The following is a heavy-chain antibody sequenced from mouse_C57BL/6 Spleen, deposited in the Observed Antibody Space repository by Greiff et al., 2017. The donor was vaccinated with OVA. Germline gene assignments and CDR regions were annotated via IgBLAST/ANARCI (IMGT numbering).Heavy chain of an antibody. V-gene: IGHV5-6*02. CDR2: ISSGGSYT. D-gene: IGHD2-3*01. J-gene: IGHJ2*01. CDR3: ARRDGYY. Sequence: EVKLVESGGDLVKPGGSLKLSCAASGFTFSSYGMSWVRQTPDKRLEWVATISSGGSYTYYPDSVKGRFTISRDNAKNTLYLQISSLKSEDTAMYYCARRDGYYWGQGTTLTVSS. CDR1: GFTFSSYG.